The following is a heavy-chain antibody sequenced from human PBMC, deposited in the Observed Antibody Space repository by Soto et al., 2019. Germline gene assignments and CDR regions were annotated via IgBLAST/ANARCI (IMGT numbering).Heavy chain of an antibody. CDR1: GFTFSDHY. J-gene: IGHJ4*02. Sequence: QVQLVESGGGLVMPGESLRLSCAASGFTFSDHYMSWIRQAPGKGLEWVSYISSSGNSMYYADSVKGRFTVSRDNAENSLYLQMNSLRAEDTAVYYYARRAASGRHFDHWGQGTLVSVSS. D-gene: IGHD6-13*01. V-gene: IGHV3-11*01. CDR3: ARRAASGRHFDH. CDR2: ISSSGNSM.